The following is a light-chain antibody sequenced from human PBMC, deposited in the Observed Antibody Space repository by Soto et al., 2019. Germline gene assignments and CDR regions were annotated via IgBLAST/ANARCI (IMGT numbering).Light chain of an antibody. CDR1: RIDVGSDNL. CDR2: EGT. CDR3: WASAGGGTLM. Sequence: QSVLTQPASVSGSPGRSITISCTGTRIDVGSDNLVSWYQQFPGKAPKLVIYEGTKRPSGVSNRFSGSKSANTASLTISGLQAEDEADYYCWASAGGGTLMFGGGTKVTVL. J-gene: IGLJ3*02. V-gene: IGLV2-23*01.